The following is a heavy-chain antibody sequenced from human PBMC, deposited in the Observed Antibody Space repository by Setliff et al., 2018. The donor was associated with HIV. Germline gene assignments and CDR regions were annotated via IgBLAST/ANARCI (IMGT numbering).Heavy chain of an antibody. Sequence: SETLSLTCAVYGESLSDYYWSWIRQPPGKGLEWIGEINHNKSSDYNPSLKSRVTMSVDTSKNQFSLKVKSVTAADTAVYYCARGVPLLPPRNWGQGALVTVSS. CDR2: INHNKSS. V-gene: IGHV4-34*01. J-gene: IGHJ4*02. CDR1: GESLSDYY. D-gene: IGHD1-26*01. CDR3: ARGVPLLPPRN.